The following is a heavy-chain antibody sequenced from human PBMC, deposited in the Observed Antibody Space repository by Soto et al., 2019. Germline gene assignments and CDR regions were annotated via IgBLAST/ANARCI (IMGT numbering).Heavy chain of an antibody. Sequence: PSETLSLTCSVSGGSISGSYWSWIRQSPGKGLEWLGYVYYTGSTNYSPSLRSRVSISVDTSKNEFSLRLSSVTAADTAVYFCARSVAVTGEQIDYWGQGTQGNVSS. CDR2: VYYTGST. CDR3: ARSVAVTGEQIDY. J-gene: IGHJ4*02. D-gene: IGHD2-8*02. CDR1: GGSISGSY. V-gene: IGHV4-59*01.